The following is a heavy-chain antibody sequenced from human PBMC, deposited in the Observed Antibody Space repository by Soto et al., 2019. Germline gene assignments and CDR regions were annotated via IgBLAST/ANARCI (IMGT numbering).Heavy chain of an antibody. CDR1: GFTVRSHY. CDR2: IYSGGST. D-gene: IGHD5-12*01. J-gene: IGHJ4*02. V-gene: IGHV3-66*01. Sequence: GTLRLFCAASGFTVRSHYMSWVRQAPGKGLEWVSVIYSGGSTYYADSVKGRFTISRDNSKNTLYLQMNSLRAEDTAVYYCASSGDIVATITYFDYWGQGTLDTVSS. CDR3: ASSGDIVATITYFDY.